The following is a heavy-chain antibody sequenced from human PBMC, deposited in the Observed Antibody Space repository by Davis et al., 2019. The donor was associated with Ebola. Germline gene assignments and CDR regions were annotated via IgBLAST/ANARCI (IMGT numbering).Heavy chain of an antibody. Sequence: AASVKVSCKASGYTFTTYAMNWVRQAPGQGLEWMGWINTNTGNPTYAQGFTGRFVFSLDTSVSTAYLQISSLKAEDTAVYYCAREGSLRFLEWLQYFDYWGQGTLVTVSS. CDR3: AREGSLRFLEWLQYFDY. D-gene: IGHD3-3*01. V-gene: IGHV7-4-1*02. CDR1: GYTFTTYA. J-gene: IGHJ4*02. CDR2: INTNTGNP.